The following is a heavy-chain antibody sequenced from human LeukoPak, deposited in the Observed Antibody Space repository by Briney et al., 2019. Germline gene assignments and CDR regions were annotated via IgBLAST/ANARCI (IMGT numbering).Heavy chain of an antibody. V-gene: IGHV3-11*01. J-gene: IGHJ6*03. CDR2: ISSSGSTI. D-gene: IGHD3-3*01. Sequence: GGSLRLSCAASGFTFSDYYMSWIRQAPGKGLEWVSYISSSGSTIYYADSVKGRFTISRDNAKNSLYLQMNSLRAEDTAVYYCAREGPRPQRFLEWSWGDYYYYMDVWGKGTTVTVSS. CDR1: GFTFSDYY. CDR3: AREGPRPQRFLEWSWGDYYYYMDV.